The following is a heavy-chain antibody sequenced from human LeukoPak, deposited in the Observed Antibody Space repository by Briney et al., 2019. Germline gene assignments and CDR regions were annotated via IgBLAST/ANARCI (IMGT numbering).Heavy chain of an antibody. D-gene: IGHD6-13*01. CDR2: IYYSGIT. J-gene: IGHJ4*02. CDR1: GASVNSGSSY. CDR3: ARSRVVGTAAVDY. V-gene: IGHV4-61*01. Sequence: SETLSLTCTVSGASVNSGSSYWSWIRQPPGKGPEWIGYIYYSGITNYNPSLKSRVTMSVDTSKNQFSLKLSSVTAADTAVYYCARSRVVGTAAVDYWGQGTLVTVSS.